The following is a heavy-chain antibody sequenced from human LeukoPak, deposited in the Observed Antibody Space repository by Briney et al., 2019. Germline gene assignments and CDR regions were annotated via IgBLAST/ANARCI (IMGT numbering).Heavy chain of an antibody. CDR2: IYYNGYT. Sequence: SETLSLTCTVSGGSISSYYWSWIRQPPGKGLEWIGHIYYNGYTYYNPSLKSRVTISVDTSKNQFSLELSSVTAADTAVYYCARHCSAGSCYSAVDCWGQGTLVTVSS. CDR1: GGSISSYY. D-gene: IGHD2-15*01. V-gene: IGHV4-59*04. J-gene: IGHJ4*02. CDR3: ARHCSAGSCYSAVDC.